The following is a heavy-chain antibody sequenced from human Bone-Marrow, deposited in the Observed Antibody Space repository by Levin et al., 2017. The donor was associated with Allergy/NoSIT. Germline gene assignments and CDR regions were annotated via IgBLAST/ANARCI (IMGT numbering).Heavy chain of an antibody. J-gene: IGHJ5*02. Sequence: SCAVSGYSISSAYYWGWIRQPPGKGLEWIGSIYHSGSTYYNPSLKSRVTLSVDTSKNQFSLKLSSLTAADTAVYYCARELRSITPRPRFDPWGQGTLVTVSS. V-gene: IGHV4-38-2*02. CDR2: IYHSGST. CDR1: GYSISSAYY. CDR3: ARELRSITPRPRFDP. D-gene: IGHD6-6*01.